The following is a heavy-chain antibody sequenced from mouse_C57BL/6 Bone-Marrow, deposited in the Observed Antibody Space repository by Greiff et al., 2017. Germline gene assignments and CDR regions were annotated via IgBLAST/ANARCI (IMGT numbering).Heavy chain of an antibody. D-gene: IGHD4-1*01. CDR1: GYTFTNYW. J-gene: IGHJ4*01. CDR3: ARLGTGTYAMDY. Sequence: QVHVKQSGAELVRPGTSVKMSCKASGYTFTNYWIGWAKQRPGHGLEWIGDIYPGGGYTNYNEKFKGKATLTADKSSSTAYMQLSSLTSEDSAIYYCARLGTGTYAMDYWGQGTSVTVSS. CDR2: IYPGGGYT. V-gene: IGHV1-63*01.